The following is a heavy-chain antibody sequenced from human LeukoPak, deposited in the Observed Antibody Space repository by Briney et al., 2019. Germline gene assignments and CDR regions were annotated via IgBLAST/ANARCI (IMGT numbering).Heavy chain of an antibody. CDR1: GGSFSGYC. V-gene: IGHV4-34*01. D-gene: IGHD3-22*01. CDR2: INHSDST. CDR3: ARLPYYYDSSGYHGGDY. J-gene: IGHJ4*02. Sequence: PSETLSLTCAVYGGSFSGYCWSWIRQPPGKGQEWIGEINHSDSTNYNPSLKNRVTISVDTSKNQFSLKLSSVTAADTAVYYCARLPYYYDSSGYHGGDYWGQGTLVTVSS.